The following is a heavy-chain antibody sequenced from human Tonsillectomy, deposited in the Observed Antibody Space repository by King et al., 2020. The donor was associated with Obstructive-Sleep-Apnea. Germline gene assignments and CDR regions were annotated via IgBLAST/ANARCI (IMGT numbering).Heavy chain of an antibody. V-gene: IGHV4-59*01. CDR2: ISDTGST. D-gene: IGHD1-1*01. CDR1: GGSISSYY. CDR3: ARDGPTAWNRDYYFGMDV. Sequence: QLQESGPGLVKPSETLSLTCTVSGGSISSYYWSWIRQPPGKGLEWIGYISDTGSTKYNPSLKSRVTISVDTSKNQCSLKLSSVTAADTAVYYCARDGPTAWNRDYYFGMDVWGQGTTVTVSS. J-gene: IGHJ6*02.